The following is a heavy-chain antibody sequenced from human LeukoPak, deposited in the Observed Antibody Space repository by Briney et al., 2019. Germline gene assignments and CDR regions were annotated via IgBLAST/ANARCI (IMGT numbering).Heavy chain of an antibody. CDR1: GGSISSGYY. CDR2: IYHSGST. V-gene: IGHV4-38-2*02. J-gene: IGHJ6*03. D-gene: IGHD3-3*01. Sequence: SETLSLTCTVSGGSISSGYYWGWIRQPPGKGLEWIGSIYHSGSTYYNPSLKSRVTISVDTSKNQFSLKLSSVTAADTAVYYCARYAFSIFGVVIIEDYYYYYMDVWGKGTTVTVSS. CDR3: ARYAFSIFGVVIIEDYYYYYMDV.